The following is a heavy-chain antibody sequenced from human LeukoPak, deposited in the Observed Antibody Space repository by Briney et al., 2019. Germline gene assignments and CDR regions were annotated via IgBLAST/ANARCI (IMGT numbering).Heavy chain of an antibody. J-gene: IGHJ6*02. CDR2: IYTYKGNT. V-gene: IGHV1-18*01. D-gene: IGHD6-19*01. CDR1: GYTFTSSG. Sequence: ASVKVSCKASGYTFTSSGISWVRQAPGQGLEWMGVIYTYKGNTNYAHKLQGRVTMTTGTPTSTAYMELRSLRSDNTAVYYCARDEQWLVPISRPFYGMDVWGQGTTVTVSS. CDR3: ARDEQWLVPISRPFYGMDV.